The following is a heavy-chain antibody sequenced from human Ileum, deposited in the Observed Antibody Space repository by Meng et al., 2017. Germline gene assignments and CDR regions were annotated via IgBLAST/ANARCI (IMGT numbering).Heavy chain of an antibody. CDR1: DGSISSSFY. D-gene: IGHD2-15*01. CDR3: VRHGGKYFDS. V-gene: IGHV4-4*02. CDR2: IYLAGSP. J-gene: IGHJ4*02. Sequence: LGDSGTLLVEPTATLSLLRPVSDGSISSSFYWTWVRQSPGKGLEWIGQIYLAGSPNYNPSLESRVTISVDKSKNQFSLRLTSVTAADTAIFYCVRHGGKYFDSWGQGTLVTVSS.